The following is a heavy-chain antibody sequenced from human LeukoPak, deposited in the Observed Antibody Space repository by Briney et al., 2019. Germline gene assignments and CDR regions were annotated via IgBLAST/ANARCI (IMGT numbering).Heavy chain of an antibody. CDR1: GFSFSNYA. D-gene: IGHD3-22*01. Sequence: QTGGSLRLSCAASGFSFSNYAMSWVRQAPGKGLEWVSTISGGGGSTYCADSVKGRFTISRDNSKNTLYLQMNSLRAKDTAVYYCHYYDSSGYYNYFDYWGQGTLVTVSS. CDR3: HYYDSSGYYNYFDY. J-gene: IGHJ4*02. CDR2: ISGGGGST. V-gene: IGHV3-23*01.